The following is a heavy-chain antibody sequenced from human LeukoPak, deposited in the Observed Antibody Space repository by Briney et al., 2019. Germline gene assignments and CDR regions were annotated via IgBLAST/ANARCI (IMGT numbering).Heavy chain of an antibody. V-gene: IGHV3-30*04. Sequence: PGRSLRLSCAASGFTFSSYAMHWVRQAPGKGLEWVAVISYDGSNKYYADSVKGRFTISRDNSKNTLYLQMNSLRAEDTAVYYCARSMGGDWPYFDYWGQGTPVTVSS. CDR1: GFTFSSYA. D-gene: IGHD2-21*02. CDR2: ISYDGSNK. J-gene: IGHJ4*02. CDR3: ARSMGGDWPYFDY.